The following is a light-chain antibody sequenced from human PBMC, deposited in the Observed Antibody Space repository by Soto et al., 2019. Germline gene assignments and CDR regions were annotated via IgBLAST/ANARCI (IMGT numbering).Light chain of an antibody. CDR3: QQLHSYPFT. CDR1: QGISSY. CDR2: TAS. Sequence: DIQLTQSPSFLSASVGDRVTITCRASQGISSYLAWYQQKPGKAPKLPIYTASTLQGGVPSRFSGSGSGTEFTLTISSLQPEDFATYFCQQLHSYPFTFGPGTKVDF. J-gene: IGKJ3*01. V-gene: IGKV1-9*01.